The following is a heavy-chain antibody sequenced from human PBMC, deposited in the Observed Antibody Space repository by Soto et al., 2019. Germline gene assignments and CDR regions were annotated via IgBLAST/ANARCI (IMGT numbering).Heavy chain of an antibody. Sequence: SETLSLTCAVYGGSFSGYYWSWIRQPPGKGLEWIGEINHSGSTNYNPSLKSRVTISVDTSKNQFSLKLSSVTAADTAVYYCARGAPRRPTVSYYYYYMDVWGKGTTVTVSS. CDR3: ARGAPRRPTVSYYYYYMDV. J-gene: IGHJ6*03. CDR1: GGSFSGYY. V-gene: IGHV4-34*01. D-gene: IGHD4-4*01. CDR2: INHSGST.